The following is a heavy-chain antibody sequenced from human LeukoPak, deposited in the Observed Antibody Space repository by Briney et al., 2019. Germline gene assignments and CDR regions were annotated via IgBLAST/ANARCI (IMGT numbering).Heavy chain of an antibody. CDR2: FYHSGRN. J-gene: IGHJ3*02. Sequence: SETLSLTCAVSGYAINSGYYWGWIRQPPGKGLEWIGSFYHSGRNFYNPSLQSRVTISVDTSKNQFSLKLTSVTAADTAVYYCARGDDSSGYYRDAFDIWGQGTMVTVSS. CDR1: GYAINSGYY. D-gene: IGHD3-22*01. CDR3: ARGDDSSGYYRDAFDI. V-gene: IGHV4-38-2*01.